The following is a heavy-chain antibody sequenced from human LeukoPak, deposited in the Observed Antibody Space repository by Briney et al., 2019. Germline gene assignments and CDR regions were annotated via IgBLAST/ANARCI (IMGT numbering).Heavy chain of an antibody. Sequence: GGSLRLSCAASGFTFSNYGMHWVRQAPGKGLEWVVVISYDGSNKYYADSVKGRFTISRDNSKNTLYLQMNSLRAEDTAVYYCARESRGYSGYDMDYWGQGTLVTVSS. CDR2: ISYDGSNK. J-gene: IGHJ4*02. CDR3: ARESRGYSGYDMDY. CDR1: GFTFSNYG. D-gene: IGHD5-12*01. V-gene: IGHV3-30*03.